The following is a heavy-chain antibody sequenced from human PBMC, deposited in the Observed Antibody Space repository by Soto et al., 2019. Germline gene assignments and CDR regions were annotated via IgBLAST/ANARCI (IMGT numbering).Heavy chain of an antibody. Sequence: EVQLVESGGGLIQPGGSLRLSCAASGFTVSSTFMMWDRQAPGKGLEWVSSLYRGGSTYYADAVEGRFIVSRDSPENTLYLQMNSLRGDDTAVYYCARARVEVPAHPRLDAFDLWGPGTVVAVSS. CDR3: ARARVEVPAHPRLDAFDL. V-gene: IGHV3-53*01. CDR1: GFTVSSTF. CDR2: LYRGGST. J-gene: IGHJ3*01.